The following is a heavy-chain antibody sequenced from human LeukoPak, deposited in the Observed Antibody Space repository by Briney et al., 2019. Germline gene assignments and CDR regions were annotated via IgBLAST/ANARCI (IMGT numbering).Heavy chain of an antibody. J-gene: IGHJ4*02. Sequence: GGSLRLSCAASGFTFSSYWMHWVRQAPGKGLVWVSRINSDGCSTSYADSVKGRFTISRNNAKNTLYLQMNSLRAEDTAVYYCASAGYDYVWGSYRYSDYWGQGTLVTVSS. D-gene: IGHD3-16*02. CDR2: INSDGCST. CDR3: ASAGYDYVWGSYRYSDY. V-gene: IGHV3-74*01. CDR1: GFTFSSYW.